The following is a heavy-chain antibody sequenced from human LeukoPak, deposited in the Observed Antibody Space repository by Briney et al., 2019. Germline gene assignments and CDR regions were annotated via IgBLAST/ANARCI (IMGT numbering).Heavy chain of an antibody. CDR3: AGLVYYDSSGYYYSFDY. CDR2: LIPIFGTA. D-gene: IGHD3-22*01. Sequence: ASVKVSCKASGGTFSSYAISWVRQAPGQGLEWMGGLIPIFGTANYAQKFQGRVTITADESTSTAYMELSSLRSEDTAVYYCAGLVYYDSSGYYYSFDYWGQGTLVTVSS. J-gene: IGHJ4*02. CDR1: GGTFSSYA. V-gene: IGHV1-69*13.